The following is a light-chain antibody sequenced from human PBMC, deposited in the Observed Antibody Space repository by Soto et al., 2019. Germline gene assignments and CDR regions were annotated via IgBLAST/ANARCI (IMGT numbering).Light chain of an antibody. CDR2: EVN. CDR1: RSDVGNYNL. J-gene: IGLJ7*01. CDR3: CSYAGSDTCA. Sequence: QSVLTQPASVSGSPGQSITISCTGTRSDVGNYNLVSWYQQHPGKAPKLMIYEVNKRPSGVSNRFSGSKSGNTASLTISGLQTEDEADYYCCSYAGSDTCAFGGGTQLTV. V-gene: IGLV2-23*02.